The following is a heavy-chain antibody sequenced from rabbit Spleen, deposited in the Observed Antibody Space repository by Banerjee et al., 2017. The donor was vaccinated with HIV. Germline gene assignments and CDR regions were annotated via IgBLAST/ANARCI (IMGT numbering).Heavy chain of an antibody. CDR3: GRKNDLSPYYWDL. D-gene: IGHD7-1*01. V-gene: IGHV1S40*01. Sequence: QSLEESGGDLVQPGASLTLTCTASGFSLTSNYWMCWVRQAPGKGLEWITCIYGGSSGSTYYASWAKGRFTISKTSSTTVTLQMTSLTGADTGTFFCGRKNDLSPYYWDLWGPGTLVTVS. CDR2: IYGGSSGST. J-gene: IGHJ4*01. CDR1: GFSLTSNYW.